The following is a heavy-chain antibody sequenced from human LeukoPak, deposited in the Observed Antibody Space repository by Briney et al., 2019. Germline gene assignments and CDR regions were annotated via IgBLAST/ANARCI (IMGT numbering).Heavy chain of an antibody. D-gene: IGHD6-6*01. V-gene: IGHV4-34*01. J-gene: IGHJ4*02. CDR2: INHSGST. CDR3: ARDGLRDSSSADY. CDR1: GGSFSGYY. Sequence: SETLSLTCAVYGGSFSGYYWSWIRQPPGKGLEWIGEINHSGSTNYNPSLKSRVTISVDTSKNQFSLKLSSVTAADTAVYYCARDGLRDSSSADYWGQGTLVTVSS.